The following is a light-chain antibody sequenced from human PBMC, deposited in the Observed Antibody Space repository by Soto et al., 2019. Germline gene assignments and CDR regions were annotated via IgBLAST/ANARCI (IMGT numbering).Light chain of an antibody. CDR1: QSVSRSY. J-gene: IGKJ2*01. CDR3: LEYGTSQNM. CDR2: DAS. V-gene: IGKV3D-20*01. Sequence: EIVLTQSPAALYLSPGERATLSCGASQSVSRSYLARYQQKPGLAPRLLIYDASSMHTGIPDRFSGSGSGTDVTLTSSSLEPEDFAAYYCLEYGTSQNMVGRGSKLEIK.